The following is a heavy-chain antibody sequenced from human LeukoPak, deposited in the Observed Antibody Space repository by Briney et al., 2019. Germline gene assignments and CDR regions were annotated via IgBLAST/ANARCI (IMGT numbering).Heavy chain of an antibody. CDR1: GFTFSGYW. J-gene: IGHJ3*02. CDR3: VRDGYSYGFMLAFDI. D-gene: IGHD5-18*01. CDR2: INSDGSST. Sequence: PGGSLRLSCAASGFTFSGYWMHWVRQAPGKGLVWASRINSDGSSTSYADSVKGRFTISRDSAKNTLYLQMNSLRAEDTAVYYCVRDGYSYGFMLAFDIWGLGTRVTVSS. V-gene: IGHV3-74*01.